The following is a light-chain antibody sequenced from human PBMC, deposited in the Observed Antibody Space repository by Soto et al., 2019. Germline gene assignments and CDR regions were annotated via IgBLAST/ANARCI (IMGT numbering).Light chain of an antibody. Sequence: SSVLTQPPSVSVAPGQTARITCGGNNIGSKNVHWYQQKPGQAPVRVVFDDSDRPSGISERFSGSKSGTSASLVITGLRPEDEADYYCVAWDDNLSSRVFGGGTKVTVL. CDR1: NIGSKN. CDR2: DDS. J-gene: IGLJ3*02. V-gene: IGLV3-21*02. CDR3: VAWDDNLSSRV.